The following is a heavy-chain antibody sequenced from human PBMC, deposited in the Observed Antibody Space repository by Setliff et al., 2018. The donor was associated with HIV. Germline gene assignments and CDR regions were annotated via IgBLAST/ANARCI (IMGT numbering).Heavy chain of an antibody. CDR2: ISYDGSDK. J-gene: IGHJ5*02. D-gene: IGHD4-17*01. CDR1: GFTFSNYA. Sequence: GSLRLSCAASGFTFSNYAMHWVRQAPGKGLEWLAVISYDGSDKYYADSVKGRFTISRDNPKSTVYLQMNSLRAEDTAVYYCAKDRGNYGDYVGWFDLWGQGTLVTVSS. CDR3: AKDRGNYGDYVGWFDL. V-gene: IGHV3-30*07.